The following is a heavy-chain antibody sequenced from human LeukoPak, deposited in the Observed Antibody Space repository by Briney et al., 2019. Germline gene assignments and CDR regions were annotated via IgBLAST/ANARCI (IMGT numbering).Heavy chain of an antibody. Sequence: SETLSLTCTVPGYSISSGYYWGWIRQPPGKGLEWIGSIYHSGSTYYNPSLKSRVTISVDTSKNQFSLKLSSVTAADTAVYYCASSGSYFQADYWGQGTLVTVSS. J-gene: IGHJ4*02. CDR2: IYHSGST. CDR3: ASSGSYFQADY. CDR1: GYSISSGYY. V-gene: IGHV4-38-2*02. D-gene: IGHD3-10*01.